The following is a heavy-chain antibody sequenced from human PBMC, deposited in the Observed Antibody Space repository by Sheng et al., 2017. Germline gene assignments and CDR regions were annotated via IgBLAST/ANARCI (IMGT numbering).Heavy chain of an antibody. CDR3: ARGEGDF. CDR1: WLHQQWFLH. Sequence: VQLQGVGPRTGEAFTDPVPHLHCLWWLHQQWFLHWSWIRQPAGKGLEWIGRIFTNGNTAHNPSLKSRVTISVDTSKNQFSLNLSSVTAADTAVYYCARGEGDFWGQAMMVTVSS. CDR2: IFTNGNT. J-gene: IGHJ4*02. D-gene: IGHD2-21*01. V-gene: IGHV4-61*02.